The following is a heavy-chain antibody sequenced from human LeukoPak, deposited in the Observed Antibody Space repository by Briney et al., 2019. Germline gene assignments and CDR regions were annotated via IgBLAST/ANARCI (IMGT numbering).Heavy chain of an antibody. CDR1: GYSFTSYW. V-gene: IGHV5-51*01. CDR3: ARLSSRVQLPDFNWFDP. D-gene: IGHD2-2*01. CDR2: IYPGDSDT. J-gene: IGHJ5*02. Sequence: PGESLKISCKGSGYSFTSYWIGWVRQMPGKGLEWMGIIYPGDSDTRYSPSFQGQVTISADKSISTAYLQWSSLKASDTAMYYCARLSSRVQLPDFNWFDPWGQGTLVTVSS.